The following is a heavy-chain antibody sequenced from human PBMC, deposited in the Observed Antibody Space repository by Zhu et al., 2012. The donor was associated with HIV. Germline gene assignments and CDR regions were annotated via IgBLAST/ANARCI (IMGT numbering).Heavy chain of an antibody. CDR1: GNSISSAYS. V-gene: IGHV4-38-2*01. CDR2: IYYTGTT. J-gene: IGHJ5*02. D-gene: IGHD3-10*01. CDR3: ARDIWFVSYWGSWFDP. Sequence: QVHLQESGPGLVKPSETLSLTCAVSGNSISSAYSWGWIRQLPGMGLEWIGNIYYTGTTYYNPSLKSRVIISADTSKNQFSLQLSSVTATDTAVYYCARDIWFVSYWGSWFDPWGQGIPVTVSS.